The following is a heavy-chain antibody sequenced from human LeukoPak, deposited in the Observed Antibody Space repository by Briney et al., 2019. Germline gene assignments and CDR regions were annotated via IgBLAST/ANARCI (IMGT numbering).Heavy chain of an antibody. Sequence: GRSLRLSCAASGFTFDDYAMHWVRQAPGKGLEWVSGISWNSGSIGYADSVKGRFTISRDNAKSSLYLQMNSLRAEDTALYYCASGWYGEVDYWGQGTLVTVSS. CDR1: GFTFDDYA. V-gene: IGHV3-9*01. CDR3: ASGWYGEVDY. CDR2: ISWNSGSI. D-gene: IGHD6-19*01. J-gene: IGHJ4*02.